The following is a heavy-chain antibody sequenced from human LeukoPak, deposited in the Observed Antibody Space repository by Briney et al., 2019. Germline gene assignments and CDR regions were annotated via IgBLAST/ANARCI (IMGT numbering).Heavy chain of an antibody. CDR2: ISGSGGST. V-gene: IGHV3-23*01. D-gene: IGHD2-15*01. CDR3: ARVAARVSLDY. J-gene: IGHJ4*02. Sequence: PGGSLRLSCAASEFTFSSYGMSWVRQAPGKGLEWVSVISGSGGSTYYADSVKGRFTISRDNSKNTLYLQMGSLRTEDMAVYYCARVAARVSLDYWGQGTLVTVSS. CDR1: EFTFSSYG.